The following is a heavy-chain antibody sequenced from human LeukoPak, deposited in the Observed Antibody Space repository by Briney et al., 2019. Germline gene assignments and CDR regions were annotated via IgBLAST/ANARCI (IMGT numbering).Heavy chain of an antibody. D-gene: IGHD3/OR15-3a*01. Sequence: SETPSLTCTVSGVSISSSNSYWGWICQPPGKGLEWIGSIYYSGNTYYNASLKSQVSISIDTSKNQFSLRLTSVTAADTAVYYCARQTGSGLFILPGGQGTLVTVSS. CDR3: ARQTGSGLFILP. V-gene: IGHV4-39*01. CDR1: GVSISSSNSY. CDR2: IYYSGNT. J-gene: IGHJ4*02.